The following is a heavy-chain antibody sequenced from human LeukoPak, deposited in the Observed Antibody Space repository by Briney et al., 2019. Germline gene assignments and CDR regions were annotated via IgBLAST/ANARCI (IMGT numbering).Heavy chain of an antibody. D-gene: IGHD1-1*01. CDR3: VRDFSLTRLERPFDY. CDR1: GFTFSTYW. Sequence: GGSLRLSCAASGFTFSTYWMTWVRQAPRKGLEWVANINQDGSGKYYVDSVRGRFTISRDNAKNSLYLQMNSLRVEDTAMYYCVRDFSLTRLERPFDYWGQGTLVTVSS. J-gene: IGHJ4*02. V-gene: IGHV3-7*01. CDR2: INQDGSGK.